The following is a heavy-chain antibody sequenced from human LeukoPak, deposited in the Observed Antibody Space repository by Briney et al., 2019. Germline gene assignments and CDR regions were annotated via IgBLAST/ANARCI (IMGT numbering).Heavy chain of an antibody. J-gene: IGHJ4*02. D-gene: IGHD6-19*01. Sequence: GGSPRLSCAASGFTFSSHWMHWVRQAPGKGLVWVSRINSDGSSTSYADSVKGRFTISRDNAKNTLYLQMNSLRAEDTAVYYCARVTSGWNPFDYWGQGTLVTVSS. V-gene: IGHV3-74*01. CDR3: ARVTSGWNPFDY. CDR1: GFTFSSHW. CDR2: INSDGSST.